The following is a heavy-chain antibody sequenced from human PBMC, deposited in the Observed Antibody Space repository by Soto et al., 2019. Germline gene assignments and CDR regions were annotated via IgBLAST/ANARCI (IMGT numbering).Heavy chain of an antibody. CDR1: GDPITGDNW. J-gene: IGHJ6*02. CDR3: ATQGFYRMGV. CDR2: IHHSGAT. V-gene: IGHV4-4*02. Sequence: SETLSLTCAVSGDPITGDNWWSWVRQPPGKGLEWIGEIHHSGATNYNPSLKSRVTISVDKSKNQFSLKLNSVTAADTAMFYCATQGFYRMGVWGRGTTVTVPS.